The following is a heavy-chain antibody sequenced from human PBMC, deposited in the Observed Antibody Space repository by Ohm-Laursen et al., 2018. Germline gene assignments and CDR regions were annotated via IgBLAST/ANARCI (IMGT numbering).Heavy chain of an antibody. CDR2: ITSDSTVT. J-gene: IGHJ5*02. CDR1: GFKFDGYA. V-gene: IGHV3-9*01. Sequence: SLRLSCTASGFKFDGYAMYWVRQAPGKGLEWVSGITSDSTVTAYVASVRGRFTISRDNAKNSLYLQMNSLRAEDTALYYCAKDKGSSPRNWFDPWGQGTLVTVSS. CDR3: AKDKGSSPRNWFDP. D-gene: IGHD6-13*01.